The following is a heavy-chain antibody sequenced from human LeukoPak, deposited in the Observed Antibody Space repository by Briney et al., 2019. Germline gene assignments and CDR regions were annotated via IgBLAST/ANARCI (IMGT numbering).Heavy chain of an antibody. CDR1: GFTFSSCS. CDR2: ITASGTAM. J-gene: IGHJ4*02. D-gene: IGHD1-26*01. V-gene: IGHV3-48*02. Sequence: GGSLRLSCAASGFTFSSCSMNWVRQAPGKGLEWVSHITASGTAMFYADSVKGRFTISRDNAKNSLYLQVNSLRDEDTAVYYCASSGSYRFDYWGQGTLVTVSS. CDR3: ASSGSYRFDY.